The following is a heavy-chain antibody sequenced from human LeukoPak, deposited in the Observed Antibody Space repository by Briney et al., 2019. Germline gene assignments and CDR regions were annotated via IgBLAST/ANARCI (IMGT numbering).Heavy chain of an antibody. D-gene: IGHD5-12*01. CDR2: IWYDGSSK. V-gene: IGHV3-33*01. CDR3: ARFRRGSGYDYYFDY. CDR1: GFTFSSYG. Sequence: GRSLRLSCAASGFTFSSYGMHWVRQAPGKGLEWVAVIWYDGSSKYYADSVKGRFTISRDNSKNTLYLQMNSLRAEDTAVYYCARFRRGSGYDYYFDYWGQGTLVTVSS. J-gene: IGHJ4*02.